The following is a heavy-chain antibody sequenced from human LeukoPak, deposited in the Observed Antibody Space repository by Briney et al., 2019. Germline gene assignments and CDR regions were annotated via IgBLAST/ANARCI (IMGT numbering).Heavy chain of an antibody. CDR1: GGSISSSSYY. CDR3: AIIVGATGYFDY. D-gene: IGHD1-26*01. V-gene: IGHV4-39*07. Sequence: SETLSLTCTVSGGSISSSSYYWGWIRQPPGKGLEWIGSIYYSGSTYYNPSLKSRVTISVDTSKNQFSLKLSSVTAADTAVYHCAIIVGATGYFDYWGQGTLVTVSS. J-gene: IGHJ4*02. CDR2: IYYSGST.